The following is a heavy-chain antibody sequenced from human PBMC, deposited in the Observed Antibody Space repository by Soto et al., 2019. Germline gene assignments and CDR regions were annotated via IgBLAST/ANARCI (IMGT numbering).Heavy chain of an antibody. CDR2: IWYDGSNK. CDR1: GFNISSFG. CDR3: ARDRYSSGWYDLDY. D-gene: IGHD6-19*01. Sequence: GGSQRLSYAASGFNISSFGRHWIRQKPGKGLEWVAVIWYDGSNKYYADSVKGRFTISRDNSKNTLYLQMNSLRVEDTAVYYCARDRYSSGWYDLDYWGQGTLVTVS. J-gene: IGHJ4*02. V-gene: IGHV3-33*01.